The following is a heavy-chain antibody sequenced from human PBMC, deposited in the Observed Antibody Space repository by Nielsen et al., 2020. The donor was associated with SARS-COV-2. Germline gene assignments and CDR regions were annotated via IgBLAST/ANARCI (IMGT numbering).Heavy chain of an antibody. CDR1: GFTFSSYS. Sequence: GESLKISCAASGFTFSSYSMNWVRQAPGKGLEWVSYISTGSNIIYYADSVKGRFTISRDNAKKSLSLQMNSLRAEDMAVYYCARAIYRLTTDNWFDPWGQGTLVTVSS. J-gene: IGHJ5*02. V-gene: IGHV3-48*01. CDR3: ARAIYRLTTDNWFDP. D-gene: IGHD4-11*01. CDR2: ISTGSNII.